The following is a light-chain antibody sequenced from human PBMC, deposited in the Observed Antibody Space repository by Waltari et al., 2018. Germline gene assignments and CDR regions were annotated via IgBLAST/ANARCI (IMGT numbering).Light chain of an antibody. CDR3: QVWDSSSDHPGV. CDR2: DDS. J-gene: IGLJ1*01. CDR1: NIGSKS. Sequence: SYVLTQPPSVSVAPGKTARINCGGNNIGSKSVHWYQQKPGQAPVLVVYDDSDRPSGIPERFSGSKSGNTATLTISRVEAGDEADYYCQVWDSSSDHPGVFGTGTKVTVL. V-gene: IGLV3-21*03.